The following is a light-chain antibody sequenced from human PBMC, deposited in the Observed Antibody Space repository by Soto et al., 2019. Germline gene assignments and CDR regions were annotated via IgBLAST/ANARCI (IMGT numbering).Light chain of an antibody. CDR1: SSDSGHYDY. Sequence: QSALTQPASVSGSPGQSITISCTGTSSDSGHYDYVSWYQQHPCKAPKLMIYHVTYRPSGVSNRYSGSKSGHSASLTISGLQADEEADYYRCSLKPSNPYVFGRGNQVTVL. CDR2: HVT. V-gene: IGLV2-14*03. J-gene: IGLJ1*01. CDR3: CSLKPSNPYV.